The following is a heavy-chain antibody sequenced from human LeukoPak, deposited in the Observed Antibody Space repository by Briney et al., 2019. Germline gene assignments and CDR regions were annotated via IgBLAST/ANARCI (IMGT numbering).Heavy chain of an antibody. D-gene: IGHD6-19*01. J-gene: IGHJ6*02. V-gene: IGHV5-51*01. CDR1: GYNFNEYH. Sequence: GESLKISCKTSGYNFNEYHIGWVRQMPGQGLEWIGIIHPGDSDPRYSPSFRGQVTFSTDGSISTAYLQWSSLKASDTAMYYCARLGGSGWYRGDYYYGMDVWGQGTTVTVSS. CDR2: IHPGDSDP. CDR3: ARLGGSGWYRGDYYYGMDV.